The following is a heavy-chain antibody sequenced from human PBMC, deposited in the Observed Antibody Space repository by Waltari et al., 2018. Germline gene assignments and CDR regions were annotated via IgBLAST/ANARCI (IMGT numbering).Heavy chain of an antibody. D-gene: IGHD1-26*01. CDR2: IYHSGST. CDR3: ARDLSGSYSFDY. Sequence: QVQLQESGPGLVKPSETLSLTCAVSGYSISSGYYWGWIRQPPGKGLEWIGSIYHSGSTYYNPSLKSRVTISVDTSKNQFSLKLSSVTAADTAVYYCARDLSGSYSFDYWGQGTLVTVSS. V-gene: IGHV4-38-2*02. J-gene: IGHJ4*02. CDR1: GYSISSGYY.